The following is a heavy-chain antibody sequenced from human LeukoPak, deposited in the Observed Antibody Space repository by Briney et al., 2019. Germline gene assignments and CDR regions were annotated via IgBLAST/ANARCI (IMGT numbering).Heavy chain of an antibody. J-gene: IGHJ5*02. CDR3: AKGAGNYH. CDR2: IYSGGNT. Sequence: GGSLRLSCAASGFTFSDNYMNWVRQAPGKGLEWVSIIYSGGNTYYADSVRGRFTIYRDNSKNTLYLQMNSLRVDDTGVYYCAKGAGNYHWGQGTLVTVSP. CDR1: GFTFSDNY. V-gene: IGHV3-53*01.